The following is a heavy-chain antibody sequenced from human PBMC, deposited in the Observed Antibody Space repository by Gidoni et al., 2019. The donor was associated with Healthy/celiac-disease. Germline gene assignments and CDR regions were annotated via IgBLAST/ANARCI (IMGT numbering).Heavy chain of an antibody. D-gene: IGHD2-15*01. CDR3: ARRGRYPDAFDI. CDR2: IYYSGST. V-gene: IGHV4-39*01. CDR1: GGSISSSSYY. Sequence: QLQLQESGPGLVKPSETLSLTCTVPGGSISSSSYYWGWIRQPPGKGLEWIGSIYYSGSTYYNPSLKSRVTISVDTSKNQFSLKLSSVTAADTAVYYCARRGRYPDAFDIWGQGTMVTVSS. J-gene: IGHJ3*02.